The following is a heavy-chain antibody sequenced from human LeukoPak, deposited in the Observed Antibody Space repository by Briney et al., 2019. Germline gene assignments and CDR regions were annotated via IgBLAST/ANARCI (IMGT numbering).Heavy chain of an antibody. J-gene: IGHJ4*02. V-gene: IGHV4-59*01. CDR1: GGSISSYY. CDR3: ARVHSGDYNDY. Sequence: PSETLSLTCTVSGGSISSYYWSWIRQPPGKGLEWIGYIYYSGSTNYNPSLKSRVTISVDTSKNQFSLKLSSVTAADTAVYYCARVHSGDYNDYWGQGTLVTVSS. D-gene: IGHD4-17*01. CDR2: IYYSGST.